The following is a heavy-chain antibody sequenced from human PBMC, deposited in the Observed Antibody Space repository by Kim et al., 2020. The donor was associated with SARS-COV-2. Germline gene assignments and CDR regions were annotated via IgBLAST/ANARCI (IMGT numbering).Heavy chain of an antibody. J-gene: IGHJ4*02. CDR3: AKDRYYYGSGSYDY. CDR1: GFTFDDYA. CDR2: ISWNSGSI. D-gene: IGHD3-10*01. Sequence: GGSLRLSCAASGFTFDDYAMHWVRQAPGKGLEWVSGISWNSGSIGYADSVKGRFTISRDNAKNSLYLQMNSLRAEDTALYYCAKDRYYYGSGSYDYWGQGTLVTVSS. V-gene: IGHV3-9*01.